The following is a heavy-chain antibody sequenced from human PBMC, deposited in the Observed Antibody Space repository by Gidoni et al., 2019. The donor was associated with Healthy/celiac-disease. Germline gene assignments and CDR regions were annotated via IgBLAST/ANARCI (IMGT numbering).Heavy chain of an antibody. J-gene: IGHJ6*02. V-gene: IGHV3-23*01. D-gene: IGHD3-22*01. CDR2: ISGSGGST. Sequence: EVQLLESGGGLVQPGGSLRLSCAASGFTFSSYAMSWVSQAPGKGLEWVSAISGSGGSTYYADPVKGRFTISRDNSKNTLYLQMNSLRAEDTAVYYCAKAYQTTTLDSSGPNPYYYYYGMDVWGQGTTVTVSS. CDR3: AKAYQTTTLDSSGPNPYYYYYGMDV. CDR1: GFTFSSYA.